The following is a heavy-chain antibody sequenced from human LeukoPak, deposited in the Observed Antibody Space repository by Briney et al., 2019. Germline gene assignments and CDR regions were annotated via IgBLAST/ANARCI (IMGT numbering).Heavy chain of an antibody. V-gene: IGHV3-30-3*01. Sequence: GGSLRLSCAASGFTFSSYAMHWVRQAPGKGLEWVAVISYDGSNKYYADSVKGRFTISRDNSKNSLYLQMNSLIAEDTAFYYCAKGPTLGYCSSASCYSDWGQGTLVTVSS. CDR3: AKGPTLGYCSSASCYSD. CDR1: GFTFSSYA. CDR2: ISYDGSNK. J-gene: IGHJ4*02. D-gene: IGHD2-2*02.